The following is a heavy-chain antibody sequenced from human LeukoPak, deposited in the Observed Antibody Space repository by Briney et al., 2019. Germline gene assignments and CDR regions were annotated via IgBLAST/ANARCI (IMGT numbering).Heavy chain of an antibody. D-gene: IGHD1-14*01. CDR2: IGPTGSDR. CDR3: ATETNGRHYDY. J-gene: IGHJ4*02. Sequence: GGSLRLSCTVSGLTFSTSGFNWVRQAPGKGLEWVASIGPTGSDRYHADSIKGRFTISRDNANNFLYLQMNSLRAEDTAVYYCATETNGRHYDYWGQGTLLTVSS. V-gene: IGHV3-21*06. CDR1: GLTFSTSG.